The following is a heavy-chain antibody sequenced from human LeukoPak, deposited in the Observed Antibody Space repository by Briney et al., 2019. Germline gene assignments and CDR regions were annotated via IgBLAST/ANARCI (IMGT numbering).Heavy chain of an antibody. CDR3: TTDFPLYYGMDV. CDR1: GFTFGDYA. CDR2: IRSKAYGGTT. Sequence: GGSLRLSCTASGFTFGDYAMSWFRQAPGKGLEWVGFIRSKAYGGTTEYAASVKGRFTISRDDSKNTLYLQMNSLKTEDTAVYYCTTDFPLYYGMDVWGQGTTVTVSS. J-gene: IGHJ6*02. D-gene: IGHD2/OR15-2a*01. V-gene: IGHV3-49*03.